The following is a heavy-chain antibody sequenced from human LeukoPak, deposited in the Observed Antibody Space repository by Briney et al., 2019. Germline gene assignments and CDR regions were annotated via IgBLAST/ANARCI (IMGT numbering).Heavy chain of an antibody. V-gene: IGHV3-23*01. CDR1: GFTFSSYA. D-gene: IGHD5-18*01. J-gene: IGHJ4*02. CDR3: AKGLAYNYAYQFDS. Sequence: GGSLRHSCAASGFTFSSYAMSWVRQAPGKGLEWVASISGLGSDTYNADSVKGRFTVSRDNSKNTLYLQMNSLRAEDTAVYYCAKGLAYNYAYQFDSWGLGTLVTVSS. CDR2: ISGLGSDT.